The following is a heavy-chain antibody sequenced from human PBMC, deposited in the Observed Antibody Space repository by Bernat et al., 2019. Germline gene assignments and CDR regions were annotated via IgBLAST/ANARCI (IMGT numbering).Heavy chain of an antibody. CDR2: ISATGGRT. Sequence: EVQLLESGGGLVQPGGSLRLSCAASGFIFNNYAMNWVRQAPGKGLEWVSTISATGGRTYYPDSVKGRFTISRDDSKNTLYLQMNSLRVEDTATYYCAKDPSPFGYFDYWGQGTLVTVSS. D-gene: IGHD3-16*01. J-gene: IGHJ4*02. CDR3: AKDPSPFGYFDY. V-gene: IGHV3-23*01. CDR1: GFIFNNYA.